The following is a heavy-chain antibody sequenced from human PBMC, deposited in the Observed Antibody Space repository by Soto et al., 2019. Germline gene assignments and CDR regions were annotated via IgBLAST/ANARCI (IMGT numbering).Heavy chain of an antibody. V-gene: IGHV1-69*13. CDR2: IVPIVDTA. CDR3: TRSAVRPSGGLIGPFDY. CDR1: GGTFSSYA. J-gene: IGHJ4*02. D-gene: IGHD3-16*02. Sequence: SVKVSCKTSGGTFSSYAISWVRQAPGQGLEWMGGIVPIVDTATYAQKFQGRVTITADESTSTAYMELSRLRSDDTAVYYCTRSAVRPSGGLIGPFDYWGQGTLVTVSS.